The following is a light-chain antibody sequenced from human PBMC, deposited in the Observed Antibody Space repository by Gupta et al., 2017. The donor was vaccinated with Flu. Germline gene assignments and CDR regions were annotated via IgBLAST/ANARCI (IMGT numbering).Light chain of an antibody. V-gene: IGLV1-47*01. CDR3: AAWDDSLSGWV. J-gene: IGLJ3*02. CDR2: RNN. Sequence: RVTISCSGSSSNIGSNYVYWYQQLPGTAPNLLIYRNNQRPSGVPDRFSGSKSGTSASLAISGLRAEDEADYYCAAWDDSLSGWVFGGGTKLTVL. CDR1: SSNIGSNY.